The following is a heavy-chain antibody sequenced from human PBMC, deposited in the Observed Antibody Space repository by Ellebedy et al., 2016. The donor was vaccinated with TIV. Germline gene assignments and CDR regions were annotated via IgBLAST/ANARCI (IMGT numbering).Heavy chain of an antibody. Sequence: AASVKVSCKAPADTFTTYGISWVRQAPGQGLEWMGWISAYSGKTNYAQKFQGRVTLTTDTSTGTAHMELRSLRSDDTAVYYCARSRYSGYDYSDYWGQGTLVTVSS. J-gene: IGHJ4*02. D-gene: IGHD5-12*01. CDR3: ARSRYSGYDYSDY. V-gene: IGHV1-18*04. CDR1: ADTFTTYG. CDR2: ISAYSGKT.